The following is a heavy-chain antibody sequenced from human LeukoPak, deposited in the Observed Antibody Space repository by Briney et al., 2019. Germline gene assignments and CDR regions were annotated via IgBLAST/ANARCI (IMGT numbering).Heavy chain of an antibody. J-gene: IGHJ4*02. CDR3: AKEGYSSTWNADFDF. CDR1: GFTFSTYG. Sequence: GGSLRLSCAASGFTFSTYGMHWVRQAPGKGLEWVALIWYDGSNKYYADSVKGRFTISRDNSKNTLYLQMNSLRAEDTAVYYCAKEGYSSTWNADFDFGGQGTLVTVSS. V-gene: IGHV3-33*06. CDR2: IWYDGSNK. D-gene: IGHD6-13*01.